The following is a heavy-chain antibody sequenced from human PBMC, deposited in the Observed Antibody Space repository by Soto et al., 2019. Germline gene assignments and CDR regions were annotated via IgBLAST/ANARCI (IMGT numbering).Heavy chain of an antibody. Sequence: ASVKVSCKASGYTFTGYYMHWVRQAPGQGLEWMGWINPNSGGTNYAQKFQGWVTMTRDTSISTAYMELSRRRSDDTAVYYCARGLGLSHIVVVPAADAFDIWGQGTMVTVSS. V-gene: IGHV1-2*04. CDR3: ARGLGLSHIVVVPAADAFDI. J-gene: IGHJ3*02. D-gene: IGHD2-2*01. CDR1: GYTFTGYY. CDR2: INPNSGGT.